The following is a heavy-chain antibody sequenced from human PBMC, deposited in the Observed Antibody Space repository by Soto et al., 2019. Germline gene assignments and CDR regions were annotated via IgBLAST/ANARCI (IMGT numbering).Heavy chain of an antibody. J-gene: IGHJ4*02. V-gene: IGHV3-11*05. D-gene: IGHD6-19*01. CDR2: ISSSGTSA. CDR3: ARDRGAVTGQYFDY. CDR1: GFTFSAVY. Sequence: QVQLEESGGGLVKPGGSLRLSCAASGFTFSAVYMSWIRQAPNKGLEYISYISSSGTSANYADSVKGRFTLSRDNAQNPLYLQMNSLRAEDTAVYYCARDRGAVTGQYFDYWGQGALVTVSS.